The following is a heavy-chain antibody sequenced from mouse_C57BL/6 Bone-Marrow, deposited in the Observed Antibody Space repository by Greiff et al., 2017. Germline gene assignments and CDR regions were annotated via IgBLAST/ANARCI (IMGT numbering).Heavy chain of an antibody. CDR1: GFSLTSYA. V-gene: IGHV2-9-1*01. CDR3: SRKAPYYGRHYFDY. Sequence: VKLVESGPGLVAPSQSLSITCTVSGFSLTSYAISWVRQPPGKGLEWLGDIWTGGGTHYNSALKYRLSISKDNSKSQVFLKMNSLQTDDSARYYVSRKAPYYGRHYFDYWGQGTTLTVSS. J-gene: IGHJ2*01. CDR2: IWTGGGT. D-gene: IGHD1-1*01.